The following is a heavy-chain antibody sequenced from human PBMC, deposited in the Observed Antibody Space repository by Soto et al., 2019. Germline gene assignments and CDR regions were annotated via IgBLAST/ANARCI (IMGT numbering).Heavy chain of an antibody. CDR1: GDSVSNNSVA. D-gene: IGHD3-10*01. V-gene: IGHV6-1*01. J-gene: IGHJ4*02. CDR2: TYYRSKWHY. CDR3: ARTLRGRGVKYFDD. Sequence: SQTLSLTCAISGDSVSNNSVAWNWVRQSPSRGLEWLGRTYYRSKWHYDYAPSVRSRITINPDTSKNPFSLQLNSVSPEDAAVYYCARTLRGRGVKYFDDWGQGTLGTVSA.